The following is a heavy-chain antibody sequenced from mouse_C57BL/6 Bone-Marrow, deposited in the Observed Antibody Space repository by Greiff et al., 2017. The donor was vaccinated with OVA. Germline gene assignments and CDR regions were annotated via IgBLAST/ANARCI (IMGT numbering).Heavy chain of an antibody. CDR3: ARSRLVWFAY. CDR1: GYSFTSYY. D-gene: IGHD1-1*02. CDR2: IYPGSGNT. V-gene: IGHV1-66*01. Sequence: VQLQQSGPELVKPGASVKLSCTASGYSFTSYYIHWVKQRPGQGLEWIGWIYPGSGNTKYNEKFKGKATLTADTSSSTAYMQLSSLTSEDSAVYYCARSRLVWFAYWGQGTMVTVSA. J-gene: IGHJ3*01.